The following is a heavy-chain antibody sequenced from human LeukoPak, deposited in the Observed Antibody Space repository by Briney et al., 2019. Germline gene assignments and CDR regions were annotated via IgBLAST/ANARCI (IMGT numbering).Heavy chain of an antibody. V-gene: IGHV3-11*04. D-gene: IGHD3-10*02. Sequence: GGSLRLSCAASGFTFSDYWMNWVRQAPGKGLEWVSYISSSGSTIYYADSVKGRFTISRDNAKNSLYLQMNSLRAEDTAVYYCAELGITMIGGVWGKGTTVTISS. CDR1: GFTFSDYW. CDR3: AELGITMIGGV. J-gene: IGHJ6*04. CDR2: ISSSGSTI.